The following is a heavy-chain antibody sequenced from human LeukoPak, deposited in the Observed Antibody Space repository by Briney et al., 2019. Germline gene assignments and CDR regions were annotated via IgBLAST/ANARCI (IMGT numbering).Heavy chain of an antibody. CDR2: IYYSGST. CDR1: GGSISSGSYY. CDR3: ARIVGASDY. D-gene: IGHD1-26*01. V-gene: IGHV4-39*01. J-gene: IGHJ4*02. Sequence: SETLSLTCTVSGGSISSGSYYWGWIRQPPGKGLEWIGSIYYSGSTYYNPSLKSRVTISVDTSKNQFSLKLSSVTAADRAVYYCARIVGASDYWGQGTLVTVSS.